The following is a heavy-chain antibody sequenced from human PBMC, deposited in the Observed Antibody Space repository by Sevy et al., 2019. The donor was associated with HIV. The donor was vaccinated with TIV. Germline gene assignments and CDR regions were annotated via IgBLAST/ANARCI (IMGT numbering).Heavy chain of an antibody. D-gene: IGHD3-10*01. CDR3: AREYSGGEYGMDV. Sequence: GGSLRLSCEASGFTFSDHGMNWVRQAPGKGLEWVALISFDGSVKYYADSVKGRFSISRDNSKNTLYLQTTGLRVEDTAVYYCAREYSGGEYGMDVWGQGTTVTVSS. CDR1: GFTFSDHG. J-gene: IGHJ6*02. CDR2: ISFDGSVK. V-gene: IGHV3-30*03.